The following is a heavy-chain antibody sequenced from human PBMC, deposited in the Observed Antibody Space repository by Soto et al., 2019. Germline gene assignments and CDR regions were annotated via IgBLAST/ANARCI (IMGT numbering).Heavy chain of an antibody. CDR1: GGSFSGYY. CDR2: INHSGST. D-gene: IGHD3-22*01. CDR3: ARRHDRDGLDY. Sequence: QVQLQQWGAGLLKPSETLSLTCAVYGGSFSGYYWSWIRQPPGKGLEWIGEINHSGSTNYNPSLKSRVTISVDTSKNQFSLKLSSVTAADTAVYYCARRHDRDGLDYWGQGTLVTVSS. V-gene: IGHV4-34*01. J-gene: IGHJ4*02.